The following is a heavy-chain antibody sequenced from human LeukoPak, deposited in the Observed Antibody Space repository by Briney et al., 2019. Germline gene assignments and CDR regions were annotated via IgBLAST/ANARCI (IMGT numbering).Heavy chain of an antibody. CDR1: GFTFSSYA. D-gene: IGHD2-2*01. CDR2: ISGGGDST. V-gene: IGHV3-23*01. J-gene: IGHJ6*02. Sequence: ERSLRLSCAASGFTFSSYATSWVPHAPGKGLEWVSAISGGGDSTFYADSVKGRFTISRDNSKNTLYLEMSSLRAEDTAIYYCAKEEYSTRYYYYGMDVWGQGTTVTVSS. CDR3: AKEEYSTRYYYYGMDV.